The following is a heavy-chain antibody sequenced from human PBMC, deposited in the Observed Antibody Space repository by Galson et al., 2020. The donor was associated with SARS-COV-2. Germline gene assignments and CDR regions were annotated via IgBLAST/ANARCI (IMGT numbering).Heavy chain of an antibody. V-gene: IGHV1-69*13. CDR3: ARVPEYCSSTSWAVYYYYYMDG. D-gene: IGHD2-2*01. Sequence: SVKVSCKATGGTFSSYVISWLRQAPAQGLEWMGGINPIFGTANYAQKFQGRVTNTADESTSTAYMELSSLRSEDTAVYYCARVPEYCSSTSWAVYYYYYMDGWGKGTTVTGSS. CDR1: GGTFSSYV. J-gene: IGHJ6*03. CDR2: INPIFGTA.